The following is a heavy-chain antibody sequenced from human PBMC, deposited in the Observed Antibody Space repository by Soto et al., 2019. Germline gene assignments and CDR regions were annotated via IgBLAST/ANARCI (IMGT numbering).Heavy chain of an antibody. V-gene: IGHV3-23*01. CDR3: AKDSDYIWGSYRYTGYFQH. CDR2: ISGSGGST. D-gene: IGHD3-16*02. J-gene: IGHJ1*01. Sequence: GGSLRLSCAASGFTFSSYAMSWVRQAPGKGLEWVSAISGSGGSTYYADSVKGRFTISRDNSKNTLYLQMNSLRAEDTAVYYCAKDSDYIWGSYRYTGYFQHWGQGTLVTVSS. CDR1: GFTFSSYA.